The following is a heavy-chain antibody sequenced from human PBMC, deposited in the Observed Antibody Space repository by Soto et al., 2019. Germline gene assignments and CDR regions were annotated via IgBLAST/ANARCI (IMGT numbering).Heavy chain of an antibody. CDR2: FDPEDGET. V-gene: IGHV1-24*01. J-gene: IGHJ6*03. Sequence: ASVKVSCKVSGYTLTELSMHWVRPAPGKGLEWMGGFDPEDGETIYAQKFQGRVTMTEDTSTDTAYVELSSLRSEDTAVYYCASGFIAAYYYYMDVWGKGTTVTVSS. D-gene: IGHD6-13*01. CDR3: ASGFIAAYYYYMDV. CDR1: GYTLTELS.